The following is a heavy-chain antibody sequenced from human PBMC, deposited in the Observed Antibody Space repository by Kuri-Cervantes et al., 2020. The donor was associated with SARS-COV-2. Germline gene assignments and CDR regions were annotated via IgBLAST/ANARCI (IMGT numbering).Heavy chain of an antibody. CDR3: ACGFLEWLSRRYYYGMDV. Sequence: ASVKVSCKASGGTFSSYAISWVRQAPGQGLEWMGGINPNSGGTNYAQKFQGWVTMTRDTSASTAYMELSSLRSEDTAVYYCACGFLEWLSRRYYYGMDVWGQGTTVTVSS. CDR2: INPNSGGT. J-gene: IGHJ6*02. CDR1: GGTFSSYA. V-gene: IGHV1-2*04. D-gene: IGHD3-3*01.